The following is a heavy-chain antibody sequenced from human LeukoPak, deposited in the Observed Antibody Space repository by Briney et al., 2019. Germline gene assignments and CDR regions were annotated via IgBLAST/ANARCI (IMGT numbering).Heavy chain of an antibody. CDR3: ARERYSSAWFDS. V-gene: IGHV4-61*01. D-gene: IGHD6-19*01. CDR1: GVSISSSSYY. Sequence: PSETLSLTCTVSGVSISSSSYYWGWIRQPPGKGLEWIGYIYYSGNTNYNPSLKSRVTISVDTSKNQVSLKLRSVTAADTAVYYCARERYSSAWFDSWGQGTLVTVSS. CDR2: IYYSGNT. J-gene: IGHJ5*01.